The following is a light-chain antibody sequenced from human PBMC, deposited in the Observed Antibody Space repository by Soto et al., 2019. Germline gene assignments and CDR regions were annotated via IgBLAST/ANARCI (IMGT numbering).Light chain of an antibody. CDR2: MAS. CDR1: QSISSW. J-gene: IGKJ1*01. V-gene: IGKV1-5*03. Sequence: DIQMTQSPSTLSASVGDRVTITCRASQSISSWLAWYQQKPGKAPKLLIYMASSLDSGVPSRFSGSGSGTEFTLTISSLQPDDFATYYCQQYNSYPTFGQGTKVEIK. CDR3: QQYNSYPT.